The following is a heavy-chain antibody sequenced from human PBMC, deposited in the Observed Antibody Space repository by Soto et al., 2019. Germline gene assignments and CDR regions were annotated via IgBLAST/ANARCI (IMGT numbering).Heavy chain of an antibody. Sequence: XSGKLSCNASGGTFGSYAISWVRHAPGQGLEWMGGIIPIFGTATDAQKSQGRVTITADESTSTAYMELSSLSSEDTAVYYCARSGETYYYDSSGYYPLDYSGQGTLVTVSS. V-gene: IGHV1-69*13. D-gene: IGHD3-22*01. CDR1: GGTFGSYA. J-gene: IGHJ4*02. CDR3: ARSGETYYYDSSGYYPLDY. CDR2: IIPIFGTA.